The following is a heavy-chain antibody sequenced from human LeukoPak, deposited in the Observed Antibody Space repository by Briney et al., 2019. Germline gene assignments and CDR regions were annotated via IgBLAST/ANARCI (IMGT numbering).Heavy chain of an antibody. J-gene: IGHJ4*02. D-gene: IGHD3-3*01. CDR1: GFTFSSYG. CDR2: ISYDGSNK. V-gene: IGHV3-30*18. CDR3: AKDYDFWSGYGLDY. Sequence: GGSLRLSCAASGFTFSSYGMHWVRQAPGKGLEWVAVISYDGSNKYYADSVKGRFTISRDNSKNTLYLQMNSLRAEDTAVYYCAKDYDFWSGYGLDYWGQGTLVTVSS.